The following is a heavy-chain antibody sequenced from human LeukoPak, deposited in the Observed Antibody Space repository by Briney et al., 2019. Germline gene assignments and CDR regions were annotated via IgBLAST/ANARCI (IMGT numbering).Heavy chain of an antibody. CDR3: AKADLDGYNYGPFDY. D-gene: IGHD5-24*01. V-gene: IGHV3-23*01. CDR2: VSGSGGST. Sequence: EGSLRLSCAASGFTFSSYAMSWGRQAPGKGLEWVSAVSGSGGSTYYADSVEGRFTISRDNSKNTLYLQMNSLRAEDTAVYYCAKADLDGYNYGPFDYWGQGTLVTVSS. CDR1: GFTFSSYA. J-gene: IGHJ4*02.